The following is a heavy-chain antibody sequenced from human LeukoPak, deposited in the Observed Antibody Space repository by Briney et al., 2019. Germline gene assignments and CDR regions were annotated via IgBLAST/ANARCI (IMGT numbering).Heavy chain of an antibody. J-gene: IGHJ4*02. V-gene: IGHV1-8*01. CDR3: ARGVRGYSGYDRGDFDY. D-gene: IGHD5-12*01. CDR1: GYTFTSYD. Sequence: ASVKVACKASGYTFTSYDINGVRQATGQGLEWMGWMNPNSGNTGYAQKFQGRVTMTRTTSISTAYMELSSLRSEDTAVYYCARGVRGYSGYDRGDFDYWGQGTLVTVSS. CDR2: MNPNSGNT.